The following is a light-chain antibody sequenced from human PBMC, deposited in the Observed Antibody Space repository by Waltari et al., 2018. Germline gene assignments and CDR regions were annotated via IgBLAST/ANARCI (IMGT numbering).Light chain of an antibody. V-gene: IGLV2-14*01. Sequence: QSALTQPSSVSGSPGQSITIPCTGTSSDVGNYNYVSRYQQHPGKVPKLIIYGVSNRPSGVSNRFSGSKSGNTASLTISGLQAEDEADYYCSSYTGGSTFYVFGTGTKVAVL. CDR2: GVS. CDR1: SSDVGNYNY. CDR3: SSYTGGSTFYV. J-gene: IGLJ1*01.